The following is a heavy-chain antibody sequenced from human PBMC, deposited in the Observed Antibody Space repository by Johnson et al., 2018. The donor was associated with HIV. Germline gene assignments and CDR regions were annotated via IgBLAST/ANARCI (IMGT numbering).Heavy chain of an antibody. J-gene: IGHJ3*02. V-gene: IGHV3-48*03. CDR1: GFTFSSYE. Sequence: EVQVVESGGGVVQPGRSLRVSCAASGFTFSSYEMNWVRQAPGKGLEWVSYISSSGSTIYYADSVKGRFTISRDNAKNSLYLQMNSLRAEDTAVYYCAKGGEYSSSWSAFDIWGQGTMVTVSS. CDR2: ISSSGSTI. CDR3: AKGGEYSSSWSAFDI. D-gene: IGHD6-6*01.